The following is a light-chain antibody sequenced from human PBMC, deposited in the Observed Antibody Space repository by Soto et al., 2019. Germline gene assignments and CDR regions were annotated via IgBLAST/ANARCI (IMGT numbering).Light chain of an antibody. CDR3: QQYNSYPWT. J-gene: IGKJ1*01. V-gene: IGKV1-5*03. CDR2: KAS. CDR1: QSISTW. Sequence: IQMTQSPSTLSASVGDRVTFTCRASQSISTWLAWYQQKPGKAPKLLIYKASTLEVGVPSRFSGSGSGTEFTHTIDTLQPADFATYYCQQYNSYPWTFGQGTRV.